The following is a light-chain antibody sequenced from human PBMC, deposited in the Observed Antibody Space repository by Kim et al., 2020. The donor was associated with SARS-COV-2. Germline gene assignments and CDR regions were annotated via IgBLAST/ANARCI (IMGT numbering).Light chain of an antibody. CDR1: QNFGTW. Sequence: DIHMTQSPSTLSASIGDRVTITCRAGQNFGTWLAWYQQKPGQAPKLLISTASTLENGVPSRFSGSGSGTEFTLTINSLQPDDFGTYYCQQYSSYWTFGQGTKVDIK. J-gene: IGKJ1*01. V-gene: IGKV1-5*03. CDR2: TAS. CDR3: QQYSSYWT.